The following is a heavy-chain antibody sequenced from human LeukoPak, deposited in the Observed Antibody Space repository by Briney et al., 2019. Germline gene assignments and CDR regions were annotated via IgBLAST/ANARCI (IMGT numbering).Heavy chain of an antibody. CDR3: ARGKYCSGGSCYSGFDH. CDR2: INPNSGGT. CDR1: GYTFTGYY. V-gene: IGHV1-2*02. Sequence: GASVKVSCKASGYTFTGYYMHWVRQAPGQGLEWMGWINPNSGGTNYAQKFQGRVTMTRDTSISTAYMELSRLRSDDTAVYYCARGKYCSGGSCYSGFDHWGQGTLVTVSS. D-gene: IGHD2-15*01. J-gene: IGHJ4*02.